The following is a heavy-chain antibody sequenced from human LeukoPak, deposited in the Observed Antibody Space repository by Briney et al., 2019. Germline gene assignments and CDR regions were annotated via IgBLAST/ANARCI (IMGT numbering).Heavy chain of an antibody. V-gene: IGHV4-38-2*01. CDR1: GYSISSGYY. CDR2: IYHSGST. CDR3: ARRYYDFWSGYYPAAFDI. J-gene: IGHJ3*02. Sequence: SETLSLTCAVSGYSISSGYYWGWIRPPPGKGREWIGSIYHSGSTYYNPSLKSRVTISVDTSKNQFSLKLSSVTAADTAVYYCARRYYDFWSGYYPAAFDIWGQGTMVTVSS. D-gene: IGHD3-3*01.